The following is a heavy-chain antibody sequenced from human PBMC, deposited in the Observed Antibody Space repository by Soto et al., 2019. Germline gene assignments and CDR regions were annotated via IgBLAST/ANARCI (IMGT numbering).Heavy chain of an antibody. CDR1: GFTFSSYA. J-gene: IGHJ4*02. Sequence: GGSLRLSCAASGFTFSSYAMSWVRQAPGKGLEWVSAISGSGGSTYYADSVKGRFTISRDNSKNTLYLQMNSLRAEDTAVYYCAKDQVPQWELYYFDYWGQGTLVTVSS. CDR2: ISGSGGST. CDR3: AKDQVPQWELYYFDY. V-gene: IGHV3-23*01. D-gene: IGHD1-26*01.